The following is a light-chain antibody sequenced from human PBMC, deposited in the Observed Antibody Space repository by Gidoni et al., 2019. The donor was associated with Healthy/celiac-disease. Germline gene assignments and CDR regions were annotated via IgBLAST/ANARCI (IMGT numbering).Light chain of an antibody. V-gene: IGLV2-14*03. J-gene: IGLJ2*01. Sequence: QSALTQPASVSGTPGQASTISCTGTSSDVGGYNYVSWYQQHPGKAPTLMIYDVSNRPSGFSNRFSGSKSGNTASLTISGLQAEDEADYYCSSYTSSSTYVVFGGGTKLTVL. CDR3: SSYTSSSTYVV. CDR2: DVS. CDR1: SSDVGGYNY.